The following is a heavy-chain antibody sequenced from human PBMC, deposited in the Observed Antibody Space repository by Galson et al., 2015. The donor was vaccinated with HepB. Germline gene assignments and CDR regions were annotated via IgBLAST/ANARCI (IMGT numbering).Heavy chain of an antibody. CDR2: TRNKANSYTT. D-gene: IGHD2-2*01. J-gene: IGHJ3*02. CDR1: GFTFSDHY. CDR3: ARVAYCSSTSCPLDAFDI. Sequence: SLRLSCAASGFTFSDHYMDWVRQAPGKGLEWVGRTRNKANSYTTEYAASVKGRFTISRDDSKNSLYLQMNSLKTEDTAVYYCARVAYCSSTSCPLDAFDIWGQGTMVTVSS. V-gene: IGHV3-72*01.